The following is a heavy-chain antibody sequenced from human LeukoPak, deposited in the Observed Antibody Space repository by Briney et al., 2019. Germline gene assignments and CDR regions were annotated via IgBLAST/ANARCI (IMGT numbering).Heavy chain of an antibody. CDR2: IIPIFGTA. Sequence: GASVKVSCKASGGTFSSYAISWARQAPGQGLEWMGGIIPIFGTANYTQKFQGRVTITADESTSTAYMELSSLRSEDTAVYYCASDDGCSGGSCYSDYWGQGTLVTVSS. D-gene: IGHD2-15*01. V-gene: IGHV1-69*13. CDR3: ASDDGCSGGSCYSDY. J-gene: IGHJ4*02. CDR1: GGTFSSYA.